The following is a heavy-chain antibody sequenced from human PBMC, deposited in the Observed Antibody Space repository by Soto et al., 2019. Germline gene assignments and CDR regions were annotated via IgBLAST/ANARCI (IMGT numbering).Heavy chain of an antibody. Sequence: QVQLVESGGGVVQPGGSLRLSCAASEFTFSRHGMHWVRQAPGKGLQWVGVIWSDGSNERYADSVKGRFTISRDNSKNTLYLQMNSLRAEDTAVYYCARERTFGENNHNYMDVWGTGLTVTVSS. J-gene: IGHJ6*03. CDR2: IWSDGSNE. CDR3: ARERTFGENNHNYMDV. CDR1: EFTFSRHG. V-gene: IGHV3-33*01. D-gene: IGHD3-10*01.